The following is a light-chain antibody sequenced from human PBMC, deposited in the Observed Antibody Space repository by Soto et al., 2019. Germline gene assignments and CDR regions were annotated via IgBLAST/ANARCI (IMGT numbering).Light chain of an antibody. CDR3: QQYHAWPPGT. Sequence: DIVMTQSPAILSVSPGERATLSCRASQSVETFLAWFRHKAGQAPRLRILGASTRAAGVPARFSGGGSGTEFTLTIDSLRSEDFAVYFCQQYHAWPPGTFGGGTKVQIK. J-gene: IGKJ4*01. V-gene: IGKV3-15*01. CDR2: GAS. CDR1: QSVETF.